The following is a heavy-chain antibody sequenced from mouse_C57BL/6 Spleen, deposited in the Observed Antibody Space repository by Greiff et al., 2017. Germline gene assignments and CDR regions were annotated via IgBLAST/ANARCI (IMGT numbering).Heavy chain of an antibody. J-gene: IGHJ4*01. Sequence: QVQLKQPGAELVMPGASVKLSCKASGYTFTSYWMHWVKQRPGQGLEWIGEIDPSDSYTNYNQKFKGKSTLTVDKSSSTAYMQLSSLTSEDSAVYYCAREIYYYGSRGKNAMDYWGQGTSVTVSS. V-gene: IGHV1-69*01. CDR3: AREIYYYGSRGKNAMDY. D-gene: IGHD1-1*01. CDR2: IDPSDSYT. CDR1: GYTFTSYW.